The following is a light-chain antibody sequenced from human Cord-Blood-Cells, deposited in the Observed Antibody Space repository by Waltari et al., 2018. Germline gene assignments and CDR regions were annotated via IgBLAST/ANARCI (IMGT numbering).Light chain of an antibody. J-gene: IGLJ1*01. CDR1: SLRSYY. Sequence: SSELTQDPAVSVALGQTVRITCQGDSLRSYYASWYQQKPGQAHVLVNYGKNNRPSGIPDRFSGSSSGNTASLTISGAQAEDEADYYCNSRDSSGNHYVFGTGTKFTVL. CDR3: NSRDSSGNHYV. CDR2: GKN. V-gene: IGLV3-19*01.